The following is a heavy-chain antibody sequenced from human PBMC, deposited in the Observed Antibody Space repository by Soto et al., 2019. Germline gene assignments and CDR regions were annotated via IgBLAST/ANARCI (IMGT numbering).Heavy chain of an antibody. CDR3: AKDIEWSSGWYRDY. J-gene: IGHJ4*02. V-gene: IGHV3-11*01. Sequence: QVQLVESGGGLVKPGGSLRLSCAASGFTFGDYYMTWIRQAPGKGLEWISYISSSATTMYYADSVKGRFTISRDNSKNTLYLQMNSLRAEDTAVYYCAKDIEWSSGWYRDYWGQGTLVTVSS. CDR2: ISSSATTM. D-gene: IGHD6-19*01. CDR1: GFTFGDYY.